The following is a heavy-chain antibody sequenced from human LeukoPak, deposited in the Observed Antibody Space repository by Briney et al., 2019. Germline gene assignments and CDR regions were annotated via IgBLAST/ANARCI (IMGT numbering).Heavy chain of an antibody. J-gene: IGHJ4*02. CDR1: GYTFTDYH. CDR3: ARVRVYSSGWNFDY. D-gene: IGHD6-19*01. CDR2: INSNSGST. V-gene: IGHV1-2*02. Sequence: ASVKVSCKASGYTFTDYHVHWVRQAPGQGLEWMGWINSNSGSTSYAQKFQGRVTMTRDTSISTLYVELSSLRSDDTAVYYCARVRVYSSGWNFDYWGQGTLVTVSS.